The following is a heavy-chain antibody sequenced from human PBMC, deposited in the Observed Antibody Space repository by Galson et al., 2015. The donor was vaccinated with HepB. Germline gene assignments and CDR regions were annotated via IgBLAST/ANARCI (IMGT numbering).Heavy chain of an antibody. CDR2: IYSGGNA. CDR1: GFTVSSNY. CDR3: ARDYRPGFGSGSFYPSWFDP. J-gene: IGHJ5*02. D-gene: IGHD3-10*01. V-gene: IGHV3-53*01. Sequence: SLRLSCAASGFTVSSNYMSWVRQAPGKGLECVSVIYSGGNADYADSVQGRFTISRDNAKNSLYLQMNSLRAEDTAVYYCARDYRPGFGSGSFYPSWFDPWGQGTLVTVSS.